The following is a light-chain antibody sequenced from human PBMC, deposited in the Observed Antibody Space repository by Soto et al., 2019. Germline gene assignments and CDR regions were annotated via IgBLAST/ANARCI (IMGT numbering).Light chain of an antibody. CDR2: DIS. CDR1: QSVKNY. V-gene: IGKV3-11*01. CDR3: QQRNNWPWLT. Sequence: EIVLTQSPATLSLSPGERATLSCRASQSVKNYLAWYQQKPGQAPRLLIYDISNRATGIPARFSGSGSGADFPITISSLEAEDFAVYYCQQRNNWPWLTFGGGTRVEIK. J-gene: IGKJ4*01.